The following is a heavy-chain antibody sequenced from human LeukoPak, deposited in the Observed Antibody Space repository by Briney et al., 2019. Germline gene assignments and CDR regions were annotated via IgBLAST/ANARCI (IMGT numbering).Heavy chain of an antibody. Sequence: PGGSLRLSCAASGFTVSSNYMSWVRQAPGKGLEWVSVIYSGGSTYYADSEKGRFAISRDNSKNTLYLQMNSLRAEDTAVYSCARAKLGYYGMAVWGQGTTVTVSS. D-gene: IGHD3-16*01. CDR2: IYSGGST. V-gene: IGHV3-66*01. J-gene: IGHJ6*02. CDR3: ARAKLGYYGMAV. CDR1: GFTVSSNY.